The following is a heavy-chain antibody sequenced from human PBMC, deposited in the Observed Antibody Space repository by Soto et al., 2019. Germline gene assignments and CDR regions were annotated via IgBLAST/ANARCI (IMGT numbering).Heavy chain of an antibody. CDR2: ISAYNGNT. CDR3: ARDYDFWTGDYYYGMDV. D-gene: IGHD3-3*01. V-gene: IGHV1-18*01. CDR1: GYTFTSYG. Sequence: ASVKVSCTASGYTFTSYGISWVRQAPGQGLEWMGWISAYNGNTNYAQKLQGRVTMTTDTSTSTAYMELRSLRSDDTAVYYCARDYDFWTGDYYYGMDVWGQGTTVTVSS. J-gene: IGHJ6*02.